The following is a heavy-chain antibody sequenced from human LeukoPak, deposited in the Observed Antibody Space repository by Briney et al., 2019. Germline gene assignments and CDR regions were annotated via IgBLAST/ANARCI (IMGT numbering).Heavy chain of an antibody. CDR3: ARTHELSVDTAMVSYYYMDV. V-gene: IGHV4-39*01. CDR2: IFYTGTT. D-gene: IGHD5-18*01. CDR1: GGSISSSTFY. J-gene: IGHJ6*03. Sequence: SETLSLTCTVSGGSISSSTFYWGWIRQPPGKGLEWVGNIFYTGTTYYNPSLKSRVTMSVDTSQNQFSLKLSSETATDTAVYYCARTHELSVDTAMVSYYYMDVWGRGTTVTVSS.